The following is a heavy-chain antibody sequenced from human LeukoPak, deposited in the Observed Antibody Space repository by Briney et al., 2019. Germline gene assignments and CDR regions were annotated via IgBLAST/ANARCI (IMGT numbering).Heavy chain of an antibody. CDR2: IYYSGST. V-gene: IGHV4-30-4*01. Sequence: SETLSLTCTVSGGSISSGDYYWSWIRQPPGKGLEWIGYIYYSGSTYYNPSLKSRVTISVDTSKNQFSLKLSSVTAADTAVYYCARERYCSSTSCYAENWFDPWGQGTLVTVSS. J-gene: IGHJ5*02. D-gene: IGHD2-2*01. CDR3: ARERYCSSTSCYAENWFDP. CDR1: GGSISSGDYY.